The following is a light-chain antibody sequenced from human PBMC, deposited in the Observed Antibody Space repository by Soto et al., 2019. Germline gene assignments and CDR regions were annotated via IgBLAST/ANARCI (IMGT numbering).Light chain of an antibody. Sequence: QSALTQPASVSGSPGQSITISCTGTSSDIGDYNYVSWYQQYPGKVPKLVIYDVSHRPSGVSNRFSGSKSGNTASLTISGLQAEDEAEYYCSSSTTAASLVVFGAGTKVTVL. CDR2: DVS. CDR3: SSSTTAASLVV. CDR1: SSDIGDYNY. V-gene: IGLV2-14*01. J-gene: IGLJ3*02.